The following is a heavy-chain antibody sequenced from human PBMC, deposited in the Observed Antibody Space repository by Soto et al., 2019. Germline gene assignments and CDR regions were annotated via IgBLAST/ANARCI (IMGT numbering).Heavy chain of an antibody. CDR2: ISSSSSYI. CDR1: GFALSNYS. CDR3: AKATIVPTMDV. Sequence: EVQLVESGGGLVKPGGSLRLSCVASGFALSNYSMNWVRQAPGKGMEWVSSISSSSSYIYYADSVKGRFTISRDSAKNSLSLQMNSLRPEDTARYYCAKATIVPTMDVWGQGTTVTVSS. D-gene: IGHD5-12*01. V-gene: IGHV3-21*01. J-gene: IGHJ6*02.